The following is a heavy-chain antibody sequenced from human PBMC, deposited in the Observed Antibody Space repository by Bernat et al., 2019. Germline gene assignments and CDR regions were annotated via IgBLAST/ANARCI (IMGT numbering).Heavy chain of an antibody. CDR3: ARDTSILRFLGKLENAFDI. J-gene: IGHJ3*02. CDR2: IWYDGSNK. V-gene: IGHV3-33*01. CDR1: GFTFSSYG. D-gene: IGHD3-3*01. Sequence: QVQLVESGGGVVQPGRSLRLSCAASGFTFSSYGMHWVRQAPGKGLEWVAVIWYDGSNKYYADSVKGRFTISRDNSKNTLYLQMNSLRAEDTAVYYCARDTSILRFLGKLENAFDIWGQGTMVTVSS.